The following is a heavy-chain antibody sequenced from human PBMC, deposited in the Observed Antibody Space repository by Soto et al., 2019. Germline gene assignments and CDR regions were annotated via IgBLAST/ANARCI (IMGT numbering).Heavy chain of an antibody. CDR3: ARGGLIAVAANDY. Sequence: PSETLSLTCAVSGGSISSSDWWSWVRQPPGKGLEWIGEIYHSGSTNYNPSLKSRVTISVDKSKNQFSLKLSSVTAADTAVYYCARGGLIAVAANDYWGQGTLVTVSS. V-gene: IGHV4-4*02. CDR2: IYHSGST. D-gene: IGHD6-19*01. CDR1: GGSISSSDW. J-gene: IGHJ4*02.